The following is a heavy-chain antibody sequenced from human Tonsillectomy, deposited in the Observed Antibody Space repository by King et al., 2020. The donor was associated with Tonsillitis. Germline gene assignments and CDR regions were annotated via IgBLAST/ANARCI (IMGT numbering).Heavy chain of an antibody. V-gene: IGHV5-10-1*03. J-gene: IGHJ5*02. CDR2: IDHSDSYT. CDR1: GYSFTSYW. CDR3: ATMVRGVIMWAWFDP. D-gene: IGHD3-10*01. Sequence: VQLVESGAEVKKPGASLRISCKGSGYSFTSYWISWVRQMPGKGLEWMGRIDHSDSYTNYSPSFQGHVTISADKSISTAYLQWSSLKASDTAMYYCATMVRGVIMWAWFDPWGQGTLVTVSS.